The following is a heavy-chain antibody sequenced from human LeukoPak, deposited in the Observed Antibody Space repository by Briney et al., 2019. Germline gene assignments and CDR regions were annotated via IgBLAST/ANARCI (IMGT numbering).Heavy chain of an antibody. CDR2: INPSGGST. CDR3: ATDPEDYGGLSFDY. D-gene: IGHD4-23*01. V-gene: IGHV1-46*03. Sequence: ASVKVSCTASGYTFTSYYMHWVRQAPGQGLEWMGIINPSGGSTTYAQKFQGRVTMTRDTSTSTVYMELSSLRSEDTAVYYCATDPEDYGGLSFDYWGQGTLVTVSS. CDR1: GYTFTSYY. J-gene: IGHJ4*02.